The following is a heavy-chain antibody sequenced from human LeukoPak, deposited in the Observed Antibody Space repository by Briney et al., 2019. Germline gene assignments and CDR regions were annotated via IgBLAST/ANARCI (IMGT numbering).Heavy chain of an antibody. CDR3: ASSFSRHSYGYRK. Sequence: SETLSLTCAVYGGSFSGYYWSWIRQPPGKGQERIGEINHSGSTNYNPSLKSRVTISVDTSKNQFSLKLSSVTAADTAVYYCASSFSRHSYGYRKWGQGTLVTVSS. D-gene: IGHD5-18*01. CDR2: INHSGST. V-gene: IGHV4-34*01. J-gene: IGHJ4*02. CDR1: GGSFSGYY.